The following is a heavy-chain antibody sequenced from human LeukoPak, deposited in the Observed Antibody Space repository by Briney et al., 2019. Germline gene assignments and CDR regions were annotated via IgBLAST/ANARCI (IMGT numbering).Heavy chain of an antibody. J-gene: IGHJ5*02. V-gene: IGHV4-4*02. CDR3: ARRNYYYDSSGYYRTFWWFDP. CDR2: IYHTGST. D-gene: IGHD3-22*01. Sequence: PSETLSLTCAVPGGSITSSNWWSWVRQPPGKGLEWIGEIYHTGSTNYNPSLKSRVTMSVDKSKNQFSLKLSSVTAADTAVYYCARRNYYYDSSGYYRTFWWFDPRGQGTLVTVSS. CDR1: GGSITSSNW.